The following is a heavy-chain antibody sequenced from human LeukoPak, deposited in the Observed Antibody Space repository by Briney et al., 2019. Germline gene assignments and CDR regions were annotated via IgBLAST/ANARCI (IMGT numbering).Heavy chain of an antibody. D-gene: IGHD3-16*01. CDR2: INPNSGGT. CDR1: GYTFTGYY. J-gene: IGHJ4*02. CDR3: GREGGGTYHWGAY. Sequence: GASVKVSCKASGYTFTGYYMHWVRQAPGQGLEWMGWINPNSGGTNYAQKFQGRVTMTRDTSISTAYMELSRLTSDDTAVYYCGREGGGTYHWGAYWGQGTMVTVSS. V-gene: IGHV1-2*02.